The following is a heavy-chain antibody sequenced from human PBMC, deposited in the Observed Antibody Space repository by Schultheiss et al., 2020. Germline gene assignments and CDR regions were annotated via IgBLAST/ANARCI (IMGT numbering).Heavy chain of an antibody. J-gene: IGHJ4*02. CDR1: DFSVGNNF. V-gene: IGHV3-53*01. D-gene: IGHD6-13*01. Sequence: GGSLRLSCAASDFSVGNNFMSWVRQAPGKGLEWVSVIYSGGSTYYADSVKGRFTISRDNSKNTLYLQMNSLRAEDTAVYYCARDSSSWSTLDYWGQGTLVTVSS. CDR2: IYSGGST. CDR3: ARDSSSWSTLDY.